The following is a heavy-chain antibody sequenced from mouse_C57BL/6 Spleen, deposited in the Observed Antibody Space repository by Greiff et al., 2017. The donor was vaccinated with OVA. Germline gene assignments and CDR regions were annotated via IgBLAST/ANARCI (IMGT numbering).Heavy chain of an antibody. CDR3: AREEYPDY. V-gene: IGHV1-81*01. CDR1: GYTFTSYG. J-gene: IGHJ2*01. CDR2: IYPRSGNT. Sequence: QVQLKQSGAELARPGASVKLSCKASGYTFTSYGISWVKQRTGQGLEWIGEIYPRSGNTYYNQKFKGKATLTVDTSSSTAYMQLSSLTSEDSAVYYCAREEYPDYWGQGTTLTVSS. D-gene: IGHD5-1*01.